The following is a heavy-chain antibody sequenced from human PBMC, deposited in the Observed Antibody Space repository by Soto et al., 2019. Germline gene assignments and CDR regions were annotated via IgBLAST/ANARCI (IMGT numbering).Heavy chain of an antibody. CDR1: GYTFTSYA. CDR3: ARGVRWFGELFGPRFDP. J-gene: IGHJ5*02. CDR2: INAGNGNT. D-gene: IGHD3-10*01. Sequence: QVQLVQSGAEVKRPGASVKVSCKASGYTFTSYAMHWVRQAPGQRLEWMGWINAGNGNTKYSQKFQGRVTITRDTSASTAYMELSSLRSEDTAVYYCARGVRWFGELFGPRFDPWGQGTLVTVSS. V-gene: IGHV1-3*01.